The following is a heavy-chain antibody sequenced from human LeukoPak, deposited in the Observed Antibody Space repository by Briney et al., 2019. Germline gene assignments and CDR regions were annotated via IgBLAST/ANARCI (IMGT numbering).Heavy chain of an antibody. CDR2: ISGSGGST. V-gene: IGHV3-23*01. Sequence: GGSLRLSCAASGFTFSSDAMSWVRQAPGKGLEWVSAISGSGGSTYYADSVKGRFTISRDNSKNTLYLQMNRLRAEDTAVYYCAKDPPYCSGGSCYYYDYWGQGTLVTVSS. D-gene: IGHD2-15*01. CDR1: GFTFSSDA. CDR3: AKDPPYCSGGSCYYYDY. J-gene: IGHJ4*02.